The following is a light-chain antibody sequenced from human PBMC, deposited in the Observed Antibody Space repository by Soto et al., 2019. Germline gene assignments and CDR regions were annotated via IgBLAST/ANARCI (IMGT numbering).Light chain of an antibody. V-gene: IGKV3-20*01. CDR2: ATS. CDR1: QSVSSSY. CDR3: QQYGSSSWT. Sequence: EIVLTQSPGTLSLSPGERATLSCRASQSVSSSYLAWYQQKPGQPPRLVMYATSSRATGIPARFSGSGFGTDFTLTISRLEPEDFAVYYCQQYGSSSWTFGQGTKVDIK. J-gene: IGKJ1*01.